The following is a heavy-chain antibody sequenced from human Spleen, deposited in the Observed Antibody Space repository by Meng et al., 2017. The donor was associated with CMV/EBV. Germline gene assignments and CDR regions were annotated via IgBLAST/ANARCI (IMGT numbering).Heavy chain of an antibody. CDR2: INPNSGGT. Sequence: ASVKVSCKASGGTFSSYAISWVRQAPGQGLEWMGWINPNSGGTNYAQKFQGRVTMTRDTSISTAYMELSRLRSDDTAVYYCAGVVPAAIRGYYYYGMDVWGQGTTVTVSS. CDR3: AGVVPAAIRGYYYYGMDV. D-gene: IGHD2-2*02. J-gene: IGHJ6*02. V-gene: IGHV1-2*02. CDR1: GGTFSSYA.